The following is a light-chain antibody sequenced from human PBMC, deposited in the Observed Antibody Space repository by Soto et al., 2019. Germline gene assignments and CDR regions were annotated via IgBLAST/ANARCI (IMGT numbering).Light chain of an antibody. J-gene: IGKJ4*01. CDR2: WAS. V-gene: IGKV4-1*01. CDR3: QQYYSTPLT. CDR1: QCVLYSSNNKNY. Sequence: DIVMTQSPDSLAVSLGERATINCKSSQCVLYSSNNKNYLVWYQQKPGQPPKLLIYWASTRESGVPDRFSGSGSGTDFTLTISSLQAEDVAVYYCQQYYSTPLTFGGGTKVDIK.